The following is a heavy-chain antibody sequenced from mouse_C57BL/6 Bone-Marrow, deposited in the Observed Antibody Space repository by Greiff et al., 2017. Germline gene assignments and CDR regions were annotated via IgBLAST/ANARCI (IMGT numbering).Heavy chain of an antibody. CDR3: VRHDYGIPYFDV. CDR2: IISISIIYAT. V-gene: IGHV10-1*01. J-gene: IGHJ1*03. CDR1: GFSFNTYA. Sequence: EVTLVESGGGLVQPKGSLKLSCAASGFSFNTYAMNWVRQAPGKGLEWVARIISISIIYATSYADSVKGRFTISRDDSESMLYLQMNNLKTADTAMYYCVRHDYGIPYFDVWGTGTTVTVSS. D-gene: IGHD2-1*01.